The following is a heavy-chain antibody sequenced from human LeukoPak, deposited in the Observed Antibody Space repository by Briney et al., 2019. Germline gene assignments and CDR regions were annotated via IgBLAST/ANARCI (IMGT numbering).Heavy chain of an antibody. J-gene: IGHJ6*03. Sequence: GASVKVSCKASGYTFTSYGISWVRQAPGQGLEWMGWISAHNGNTNYAQKLQGRVTMTTDTSTSTAYMELRSLRSDDTAVYYCARIEKGYSSSSDSPYYYYMDVWGKGTTVTVSS. D-gene: IGHD6-6*01. V-gene: IGHV1-18*01. CDR3: ARIEKGYSSSSDSPYYYYMDV. CDR1: GYTFTSYG. CDR2: ISAHNGNT.